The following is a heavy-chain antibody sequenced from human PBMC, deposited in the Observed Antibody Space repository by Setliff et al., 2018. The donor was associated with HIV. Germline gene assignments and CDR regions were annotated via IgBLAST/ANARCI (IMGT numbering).Heavy chain of an antibody. J-gene: IGHJ4*02. Sequence: TLSLTCDVSGDSIISGNFFWSWIRQSPGKGLEWIGYIYFSGSATHNPSLTSPVSISVDTSKNQFYLTLSSVTAADTAVYYCARGRVFCDGDSCYHFDYWGQGILVTVS. D-gene: IGHD2-21*02. V-gene: IGHV4-31*11. CDR3: ARGRVFCDGDSCYHFDY. CDR2: IYFSGSA. CDR1: GDSIISGNFF.